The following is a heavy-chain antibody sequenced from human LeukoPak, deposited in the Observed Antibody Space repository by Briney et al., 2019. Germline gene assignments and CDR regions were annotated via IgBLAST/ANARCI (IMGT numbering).Heavy chain of an antibody. D-gene: IGHD3-22*01. V-gene: IGHV4-59*08. J-gene: IGHJ3*02. CDR3: ASLVTRDTSVYPDAFDI. CDR1: GGSISSYY. CDR2: IYYSGST. Sequence: KPSETLSLTCTVSGGSISSYYWSWIRQPAGKGLEWIGYIYYSGSTNYNPSLKSRVTISVDTSKNQFSLKLSSVTAADTAVYYCASLVTRDTSVYPDAFDIWAKGQWSPSLQ.